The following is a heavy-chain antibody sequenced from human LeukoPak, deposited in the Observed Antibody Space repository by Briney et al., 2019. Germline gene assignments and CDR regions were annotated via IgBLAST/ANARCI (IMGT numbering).Heavy chain of an antibody. CDR2: ISLTGLT. V-gene: IGHV4-4*02. CDR3: SRENGAFSPFGY. Sequence: PSGTLSLTCGVSGGSTSNTNWWSWVRQPPGQGLEWIGEISLTGLTHYNPSLESRVTVSPDKSKNQLSLNLTSVTAADTAVYYCSRENGAFSPFGYWGQGTLVTVLS. J-gene: IGHJ4*02. D-gene: IGHD2-8*01. CDR1: GGSTSNTNW.